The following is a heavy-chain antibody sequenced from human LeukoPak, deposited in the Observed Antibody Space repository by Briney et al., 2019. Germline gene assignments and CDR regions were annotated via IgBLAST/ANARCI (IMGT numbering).Heavy chain of an antibody. CDR1: GHTFTGYY. V-gene: IGHV1-2*02. Sequence: ASVKVSCKASGHTFTGYYMHWVRQAPGQGLEWMGWINPNSGGTNYAQKFQGRVTMTRDTSISTAYMELSRLRSDDTAVYYCARVGYCSGGSCYPHAFDIWGQGTMVTVST. J-gene: IGHJ3*02. D-gene: IGHD2-15*01. CDR2: INPNSGGT. CDR3: ARVGYCSGGSCYPHAFDI.